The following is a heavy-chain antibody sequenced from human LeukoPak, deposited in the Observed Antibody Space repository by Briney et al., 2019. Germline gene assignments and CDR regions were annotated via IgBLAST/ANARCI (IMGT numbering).Heavy chain of an antibody. CDR3: TRSKEDYDFWSGYSGPDAFDI. J-gene: IGHJ3*02. V-gene: IGHV3-73*01. D-gene: IGHD3-3*01. CDR1: GFTFSGSA. CDR2: IRSKANSYAT. Sequence: GGSLRLSCAASGFTFSGSAMHWVRQASGKGLEWVGRIRSKANSYATAYAASVKGRFTSSRDDSKNTAYLQMNSLKTEDTAVYYCTRSKEDYDFWSGYSGPDAFDIWGQGTMVTVSS.